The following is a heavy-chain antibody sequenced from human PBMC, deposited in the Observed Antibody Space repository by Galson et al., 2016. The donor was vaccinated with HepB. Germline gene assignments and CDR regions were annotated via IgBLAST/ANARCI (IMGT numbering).Heavy chain of an antibody. CDR1: GFTFSGSA. Sequence: SLRLSCAASGFTFSGSAMHWVRQASGKGLEWVGRITSKAYNYATAYGASVRGRFTISRDDSKNTAYMQMNSLKTEDTAVYYCTKWDGYRASYDYWGQGTLVTVSS. D-gene: IGHD3-22*01. CDR3: TKWDGYRASYDY. J-gene: IGHJ4*02. CDR2: ITSKAYNYAT. V-gene: IGHV3-73*01.